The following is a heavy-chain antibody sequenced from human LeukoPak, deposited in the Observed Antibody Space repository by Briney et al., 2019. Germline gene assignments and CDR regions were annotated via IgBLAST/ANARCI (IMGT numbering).Heavy chain of an antibody. Sequence: PGGSLRLSCAASGFDFSSNWMHWVRHAPGQGLVWVSRIKGDGISTNYADSVKGRFTISRDIAKNTLYLQMNSLRAEDTAVYYCARATAPDYDILTGYSPLYYYYGMDVWGQGTTATVSS. J-gene: IGHJ6*02. D-gene: IGHD3-9*01. CDR2: IKGDGIST. V-gene: IGHV3-74*01. CDR3: ARATAPDYDILTGYSPLYYYYGMDV. CDR1: GFDFSSNW.